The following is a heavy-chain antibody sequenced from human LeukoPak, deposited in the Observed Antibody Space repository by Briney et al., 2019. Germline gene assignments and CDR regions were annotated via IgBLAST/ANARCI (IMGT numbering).Heavy chain of an antibody. CDR1: GGSISSNHYY. CDR3: AKDRVPTIKGRSDAFDI. J-gene: IGHJ3*02. V-gene: IGHV4-39*07. D-gene: IGHD5-24*01. CDR2: IYYSEST. Sequence: SETLSLTYSVSGGSISSNHYYWGWIRQPPGKGLEWNGSIYYSESTYYNPSLKSRVTISVDTSKNQFSLKLSSVTAADTAVYYCAKDRVPTIKGRSDAFDIWGQGTMVTVSS.